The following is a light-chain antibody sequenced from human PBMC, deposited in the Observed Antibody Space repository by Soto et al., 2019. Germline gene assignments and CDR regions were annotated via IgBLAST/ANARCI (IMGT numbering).Light chain of an antibody. J-gene: IGKJ1*01. CDR1: QSVLYSSHNKNY. V-gene: IGKV4-1*01. CDR2: WAS. Sequence: DIVMTQSPDSLAVSLGERATINGKSSQSVLYSSHNKNYLAWYQQKPGQPPKQLIYWASTRESGVPDRFSGSGSCTDFRLTISSLQAEDVAVYYCQQYYSTPWTFGQGTKVEIK. CDR3: QQYYSTPWT.